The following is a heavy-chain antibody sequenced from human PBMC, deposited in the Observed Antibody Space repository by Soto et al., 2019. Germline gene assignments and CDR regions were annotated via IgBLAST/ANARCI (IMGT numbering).Heavy chain of an antibody. J-gene: IGHJ6*03. D-gene: IGHD3-10*01. V-gene: IGHV3-7*04. CDR1: GFTFSSYW. CDR2: IKQDGSEK. Sequence: EVQLVESGGGLVQPGGSLRLSCAASGFTFSSYWMSWVRQAPGKGLEWVANIKQDGSEKYYVDSVKGRFTISRDNAKKSRYLQMNSLRAEDTAVYYCARVGRGVKVYYYYYYMDVWGKGTTVTVSS. CDR3: ARVGRGVKVYYYYYYMDV.